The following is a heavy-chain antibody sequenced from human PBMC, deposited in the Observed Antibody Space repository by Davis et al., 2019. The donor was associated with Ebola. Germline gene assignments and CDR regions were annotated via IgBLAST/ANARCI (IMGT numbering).Heavy chain of an antibody. V-gene: IGHV3-13*01. J-gene: IGHJ2*01. Sequence: GESLKISCAASGFTFSTYAMSWVRQASGKGLEWVAMVNTIGDTYYSDSVKGRFTASRDNDKNSFYLQMNSLTTGDTAVYFCARAFCSPSSCFWSLDVWGRGTLVTVSS. D-gene: IGHD2-2*01. CDR2: VNTIGDT. CDR1: GFTFSTYA. CDR3: ARAFCSPSSCFWSLDV.